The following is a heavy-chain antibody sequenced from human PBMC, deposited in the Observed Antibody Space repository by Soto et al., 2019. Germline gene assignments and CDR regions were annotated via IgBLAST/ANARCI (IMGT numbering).Heavy chain of an antibody. D-gene: IGHD6-13*01. CDR2: INAGNGNT. J-gene: IGHJ4*02. CDR1: GYTFTSYA. Sequence: RASVKVSCKASGYTFTSYAMHWVRQAPGQRLEWMGWINAGNGNTRYSQKFQGRVTITRDTSASTAYMELSSLRSEDTAAYYCASVGIAAAGNFDYWGQRTLVTVSS. V-gene: IGHV1-3*01. CDR3: ASVGIAAAGNFDY.